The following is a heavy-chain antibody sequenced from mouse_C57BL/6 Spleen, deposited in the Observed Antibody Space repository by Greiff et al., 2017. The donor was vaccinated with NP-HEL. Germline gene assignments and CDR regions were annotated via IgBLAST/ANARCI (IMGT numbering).Heavy chain of an antibody. CDR3: ARRDWVYYAMDY. D-gene: IGHD4-1*01. CDR2: ISGGGGNT. Sequence: EVKLVESGGGLVKPGGSLKLSCAASGFTFSSYTMSWVRQTPEKRLEWVATISGGGGNTYYPDSVKGRFTISRDNAKNTLYLQMSSLRSEDTALYYCARRDWVYYAMDYWGQGTSVTVSS. J-gene: IGHJ4*01. V-gene: IGHV5-9*01. CDR1: GFTFSSYT.